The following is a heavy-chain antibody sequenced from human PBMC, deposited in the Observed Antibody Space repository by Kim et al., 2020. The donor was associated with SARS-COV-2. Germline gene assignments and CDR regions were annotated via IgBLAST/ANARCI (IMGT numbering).Heavy chain of an antibody. Sequence: SETLSLTCSVSGVSLSSNLNFWDWIRQPPGKGLEWIGTFSYSGRTYYNPSLSSRVSIYIDSSKNQFLLNLTSVTAADTAVYYCARHSGEGIYDAFEMWSQGTMVTVSS. CDR1: GVSLSSNLNF. CDR2: FSYSGRT. D-gene: IGHD3-10*01. CDR3: ARHSGEGIYDAFEM. V-gene: IGHV4-39*01. J-gene: IGHJ3*02.